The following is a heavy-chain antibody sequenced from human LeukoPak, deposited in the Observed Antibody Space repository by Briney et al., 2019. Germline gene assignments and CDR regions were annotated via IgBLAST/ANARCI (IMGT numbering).Heavy chain of an antibody. CDR3: ARRDSSGWYYFDY. Sequence: GESLQISCQGSGYSFTSYWIGWVRQMPGKGLAWMGIIYPGDSDTRYSPSFQGQVTISAVKSISTAYLQWSSLKASDTAMYYCARRDSSGWYYFDYWGQGTLVTVSS. CDR1: GYSFTSYW. J-gene: IGHJ4*02. CDR2: IYPGDSDT. V-gene: IGHV5-51*01. D-gene: IGHD6-19*01.